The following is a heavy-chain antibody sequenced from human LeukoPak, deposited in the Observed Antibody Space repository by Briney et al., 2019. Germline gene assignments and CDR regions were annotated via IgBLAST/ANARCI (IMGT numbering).Heavy chain of an antibody. CDR3: ARTTEGGYTYDYFYYYYMDV. V-gene: IGHV4-59*01. CDR1: GGSISSYY. CDR2: IYYSGST. Sequence: PSETLSLTCTVSGGSISSYYWSWIRQPPGKGLEWIGYIYYSGSTNYNPSLKSRVTISVDSSKNQFSLKLSSVTAADTAVYYCARTTEGGYTYDYFYYYYMDVWGKGTTVTISS. J-gene: IGHJ6*03. D-gene: IGHD5-18*01.